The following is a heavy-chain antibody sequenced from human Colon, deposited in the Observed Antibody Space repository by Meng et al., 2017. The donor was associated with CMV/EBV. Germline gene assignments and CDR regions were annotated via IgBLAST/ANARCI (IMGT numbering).Heavy chain of an antibody. CDR2: MWKDDK. J-gene: IGHJ6*02. Sequence: SGATLMKPTQTFTLTCTFSGFVLRASGEHVAWVRQPPGKPLEWPASMWKDDKRISPSLKSRRTITKDIYRSQVVLTMTNVDPVDTGTYYCAHRQGDPKTATGKGGLDAWGQGTAVTVSS. CDR3: AHRQGDPKTATGKGGLDA. V-gene: IGHV2-5*01. CDR1: GFVLRASGEH. D-gene: IGHD6-13*01.